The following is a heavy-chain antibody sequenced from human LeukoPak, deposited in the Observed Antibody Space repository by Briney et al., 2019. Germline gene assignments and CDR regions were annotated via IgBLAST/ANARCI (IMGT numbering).Heavy chain of an antibody. CDR3: ARDYYDRSGYYASQYYYYMDV. Sequence: GGSLRLSCAASGFTLSSYSMNWVRQAPGKGLEWVSSISSSSSSIYYPDSVKGRFNISRDNAKNSLYLQMNSLRAEDTAVYYCARDYYDRSGYYASQYYYYMDVWGKGTTVTVSS. CDR2: ISSSSSSI. D-gene: IGHD3-22*01. CDR1: GFTLSSYS. J-gene: IGHJ6*03. V-gene: IGHV3-21*01.